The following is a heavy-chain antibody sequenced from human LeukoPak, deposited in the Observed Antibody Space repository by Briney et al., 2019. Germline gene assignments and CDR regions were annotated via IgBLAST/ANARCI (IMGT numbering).Heavy chain of an antibody. CDR2: ISYDGNGE. J-gene: IGHJ4*02. CDR3: ASQHYDNGGYYHALGD. D-gene: IGHD3-22*01. V-gene: IGHV3-30-3*01. Sequence: GGSLRLSCAASGFTFSSYTMHWVRQAPGKGLEWVALISYDGNGENYADSVKGRFTISRDTSKNTLYLQMNSLRAEDTAVYYCASQHYDNGGYYHALGDWGQGTLVTVSS. CDR1: GFTFSSYT.